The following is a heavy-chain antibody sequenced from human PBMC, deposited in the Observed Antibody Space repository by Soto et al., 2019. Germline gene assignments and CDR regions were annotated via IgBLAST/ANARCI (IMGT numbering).Heavy chain of an antibody. J-gene: IGHJ2*01. CDR3: AKDGNWNDVAWYSYFDL. V-gene: IGHV3-30*18. CDR2: ISYDGSNK. Sequence: PAGSPRLSCAASGFTFSSYGMHWVRQAPGKGLEWVAVISYDGSNKYYADSVKGRFTISRDNSKNTLYLQMNSLRAEDTAVYYRAKDGNWNDVAWYSYFDLWGRGTLVTVSS. D-gene: IGHD1-20*01. CDR1: GFTFSSYG.